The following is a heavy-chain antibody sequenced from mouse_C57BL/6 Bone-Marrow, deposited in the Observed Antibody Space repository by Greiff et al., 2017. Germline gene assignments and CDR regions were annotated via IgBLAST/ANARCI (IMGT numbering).Heavy chain of an antibody. Sequence: QVQLQQPGAELVKPGASVKMSCTASGYTFTSYWITWVKQRPGQGLEWIGEIYPRSGYTYYNEKFKGKATLTADKSSSTAYMELRSLTSEDSAVYFCAREVYYGNYRWAWFAYWGQGTLVTVAA. D-gene: IGHD2-1*01. CDR2: IYPRSGYT. CDR1: GYTFTSYW. CDR3: AREVYYGNYRWAWFAY. V-gene: IGHV1-55*01. J-gene: IGHJ3*01.